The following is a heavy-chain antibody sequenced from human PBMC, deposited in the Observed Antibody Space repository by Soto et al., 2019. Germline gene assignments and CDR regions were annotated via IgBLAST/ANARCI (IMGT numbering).Heavy chain of an antibody. J-gene: IGHJ3*02. CDR2: IYYTGHT. V-gene: IGHV4-31*03. CDR1: GVSINSGGYY. Sequence: QVQLQESGPGLVKPSQTLSLTCSVSGVSINSGGYYWSWIRHHPGKGLEWIGYIYYTGHTFHNASLKSRVAMSLDTSKNQFFLKLSSVTAADTAVYYCARGSQLERDALDIWGQGTMVTVSS. CDR3: ARGSQLERDALDI. D-gene: IGHD1-1*01.